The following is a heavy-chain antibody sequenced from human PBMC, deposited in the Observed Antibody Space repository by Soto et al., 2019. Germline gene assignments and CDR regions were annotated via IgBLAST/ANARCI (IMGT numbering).Heavy chain of an antibody. V-gene: IGHV3-7*05. CDR2: IKQDGSEK. CDR1: GFTFSSYW. CDR3: ARGGTGSYQLELDY. Sequence: PGGSLRLSCAASGFTFSSYWMSWVRQAPGKGLEWVANIKQDGSEKYYVDSVKGRFTISRDNAKNSLYLQMNSLRAEDTAVYYCARGGTGSYQLELDYWGQGTLVTVSS. D-gene: IGHD3-10*01. J-gene: IGHJ4*02.